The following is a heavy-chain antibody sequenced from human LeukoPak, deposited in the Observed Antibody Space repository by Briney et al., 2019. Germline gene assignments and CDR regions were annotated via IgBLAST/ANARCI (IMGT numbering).Heavy chain of an antibody. D-gene: IGHD3-9*01. Sequence: SVKVSCKASGGTFSSYAISWVRQAPGQGLEWMGGIIPIFGTANYAQKFQGRVTITTDESTSTAYMELSSLRSEDTAVYYCARDGYYDILTGYYPNWFDPWGQGTLVTVS. CDR2: IIPIFGTA. J-gene: IGHJ5*02. V-gene: IGHV1-69*05. CDR1: GGTFSSYA. CDR3: ARDGYYDILTGYYPNWFDP.